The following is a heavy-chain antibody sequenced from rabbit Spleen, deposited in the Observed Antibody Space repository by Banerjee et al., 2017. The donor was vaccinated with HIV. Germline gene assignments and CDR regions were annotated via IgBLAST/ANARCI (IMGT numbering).Heavy chain of an antibody. V-gene: IGHV1S40*01. CDR1: GFSFSIDYF. CDR3: ARDSGTSFSSYGMDL. J-gene: IGHJ6*01. Sequence: QSLEESGGDLVKPEGSLTLTCTASGFSFSIDYFPCWVRQAPGKGLEWIACIYTGISTNTYYANWAKGRFTISKTSSTTVTLQMTSLTAADTATYFCARDSGTSFSSYGMDLWGPGTLVTVS. D-gene: IGHD8-1*01. CDR2: IYTGISTNT.